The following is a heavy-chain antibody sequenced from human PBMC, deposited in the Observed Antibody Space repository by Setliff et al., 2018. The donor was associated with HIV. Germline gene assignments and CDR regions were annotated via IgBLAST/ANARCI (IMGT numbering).Heavy chain of an antibody. V-gene: IGHV4-31*03. Sequence: SETLSLTCSISGGSIISGGYYWNWIRQHPDKGLEWIGYIHFSGGSYYHPSLESRVSMSVDTSKNQFSLKLSSVTAADTAVYYCARDGPGGYFFESWGQGTLVTVSS. J-gene: IGHJ4*02. CDR1: GGSIISGGYY. D-gene: IGHD2-15*01. CDR3: ARDGPGGYFFES. CDR2: IHFSGGS.